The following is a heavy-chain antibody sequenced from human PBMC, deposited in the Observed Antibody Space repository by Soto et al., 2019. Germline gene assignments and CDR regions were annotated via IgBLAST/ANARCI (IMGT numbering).Heavy chain of an antibody. CDR2: IYHSGST. V-gene: IGHV4-4*02. J-gene: IGHJ4*02. Sequence: QVQLQESGPGLVKPSGTLALTCAVSGGSISSSNWWSWVRQPPAKGLAWIGEIYHSGSTNYNPSIKSRVTISVDKSKIQFSLKLSSVTAPDTAVYYYARDQGGSYFPYYFDYWGQGTLVTVSS. CDR3: ARDQGGSYFPYYFDY. CDR1: GGSISSSNW. D-gene: IGHD1-26*01.